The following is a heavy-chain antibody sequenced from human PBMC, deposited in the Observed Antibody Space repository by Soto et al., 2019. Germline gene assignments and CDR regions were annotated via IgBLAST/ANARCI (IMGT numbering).Heavy chain of an antibody. CDR2: INHSGST. CDR3: ATEGYYGSGSSINWFDP. CDR1: GVSFSGYY. V-gene: IGHV4-34*01. Sequence: PSETLSLTCAVYGVSFSGYYWSWIRQPPGKGLEWIGEINHSGSTNYNPSLKSRVTISVDTSKNQFSLILSSMTAADTAVYHCATEGYYGSGSSINWFDPWGQGTLVTVSS. D-gene: IGHD3-10*01. J-gene: IGHJ5*02.